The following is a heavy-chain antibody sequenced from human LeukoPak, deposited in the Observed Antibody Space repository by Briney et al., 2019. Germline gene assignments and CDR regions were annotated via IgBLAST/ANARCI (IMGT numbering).Heavy chain of an antibody. CDR1: GGSISSNNYY. D-gene: IGHD6-13*01. CDR2: IYDSGST. V-gene: IGHV4-39*01. CDR3: ARHYSSDLPSSSPYHYYMDV. J-gene: IGHJ6*03. Sequence: SETLSLTCTVSGGSISSNNYYWGWIRQPPGKGLEWIGSIYDSGSTYYNPSLKSRVTISVDTSKNQFSLKLRSVTAADTAVYYCARHYSSDLPSSSPYHYYMDVWGKGTTVTVSS.